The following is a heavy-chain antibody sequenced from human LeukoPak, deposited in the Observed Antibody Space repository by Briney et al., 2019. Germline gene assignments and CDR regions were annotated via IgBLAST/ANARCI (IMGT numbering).Heavy chain of an antibody. CDR1: GGSISSRSYY. CDR3: ARQDYDILTGYPNWFDP. Sequence: SETLSLTCTVSGGSISSRSYYWGWIRQPPGKGLEWIGSIYYSGSTYYNPSLKSRVTISVDTSKNQFSLKLSSVTAADTAVYYCARQDYDILTGYPNWFDPWGQGTLVTVSS. J-gene: IGHJ5*02. V-gene: IGHV4-39*01. D-gene: IGHD3-9*01. CDR2: IYYSGST.